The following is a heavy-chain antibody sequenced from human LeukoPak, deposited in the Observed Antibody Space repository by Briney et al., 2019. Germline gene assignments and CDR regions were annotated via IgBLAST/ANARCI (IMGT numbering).Heavy chain of an antibody. CDR1: GFTFDEYG. V-gene: IGHV3-21*01. D-gene: IGHD5-12*01. J-gene: IGHJ6*03. Sequence: PGGSLRLSCIASGFTFDEYGMNWVRQAPGKGLEWVSSISSTSRSYIYYADSVKGRFTISRDNAKNSLYLQMNSLRAEDTAVYYCAREHSGYDFPGRDYYYMDVWGKGTTVTVSS. CDR3: AREHSGYDFPGRDYYYMDV. CDR2: ISSTSRSYI.